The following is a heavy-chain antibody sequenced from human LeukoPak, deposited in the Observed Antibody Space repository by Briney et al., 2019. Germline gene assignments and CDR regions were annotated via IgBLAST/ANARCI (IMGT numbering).Heavy chain of an antibody. D-gene: IGHD2-21*01. CDR1: GYTFTGYY. CDR2: MHPNSGDT. Sequence: ASVKLSCKTSGYTFTGYYIYWGRQAPGPGLEWMGRMHPNSGDTNYDQNFQGRVTMTRDTSISTAYMQLSSLRSDDTAPYYCTRVVAECGPAILQHWGQGTPLTVSS. J-gene: IGHJ1*01. CDR3: TRVVAECGPAILQH. V-gene: IGHV1-2*06.